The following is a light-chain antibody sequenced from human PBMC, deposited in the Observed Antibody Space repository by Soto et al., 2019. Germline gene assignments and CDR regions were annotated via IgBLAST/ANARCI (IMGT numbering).Light chain of an antibody. CDR3: QSHDSSLSGSV. J-gene: IGLJ2*01. CDR2: GNS. Sequence: QSVLTQPPSESGAPGQRVTISCTGSGSNIGAGYDVHWYQQLPGTAPKLLIYGNSNRPSGVPDRFSGSKSGTSASLAITGLQAEDEADYYCQSHDSSLSGSVFGGGTKLTVL. CDR1: GSNIGAGYD. V-gene: IGLV1-40*01.